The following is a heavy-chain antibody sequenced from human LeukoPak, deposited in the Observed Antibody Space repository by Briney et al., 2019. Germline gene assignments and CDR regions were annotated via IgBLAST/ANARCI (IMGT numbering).Heavy chain of an antibody. CDR3: ARGGARYYDILTGYYTEPFVY. Sequence: SETLSLTCTVSGGSISSYYWSWIRQPPGKGLEWIGYIYYSGSPNYNPSLKSRVTISVDTSKNQFSLKLSSVTAADTAVYYCARGGARYYDILTGYYTEPFVYWGQGTLVTVSS. V-gene: IGHV4-59*01. D-gene: IGHD3-9*01. CDR1: GGSISSYY. J-gene: IGHJ4*02. CDR2: IYYSGSP.